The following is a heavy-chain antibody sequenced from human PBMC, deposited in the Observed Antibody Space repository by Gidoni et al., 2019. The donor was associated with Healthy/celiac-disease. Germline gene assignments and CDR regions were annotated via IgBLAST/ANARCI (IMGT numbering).Heavy chain of an antibody. CDR3: ARVGIAAAGLPFDY. D-gene: IGHD6-13*01. CDR1: GFTFSSYS. J-gene: IGHJ4*02. Sequence: EVQLVESGGGLVKPGGSLRLSCAASGFTFSSYSMNWVRQAPGKGLEWVSSISISSSYIYYADSVKGLFTISRDNAKNSLYLQMNSLRAEDTAVYYCARVGIAAAGLPFDYWGQGTLVTVSS. V-gene: IGHV3-21*01. CDR2: ISISSSYI.